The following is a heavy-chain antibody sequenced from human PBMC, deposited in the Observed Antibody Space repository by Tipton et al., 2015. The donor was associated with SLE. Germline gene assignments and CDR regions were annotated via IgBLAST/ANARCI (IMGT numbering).Heavy chain of an antibody. CDR2: IYSGGST. CDR1: GFTVSSNY. CDR3: AKDLPLTHYYYYAMDV. D-gene: IGHD2-21*02. V-gene: IGHV3-66*02. Sequence: SLRLSCAASGFTVSSNYMSWVRQAPGKGLEWVSVIYSGGSTYYADSVKGRFTISRDNSKNTLFLQMNSLRADDTAVYYCAKDLPLTHYYYYAMDVWGQGTTVTVSS. J-gene: IGHJ6*02.